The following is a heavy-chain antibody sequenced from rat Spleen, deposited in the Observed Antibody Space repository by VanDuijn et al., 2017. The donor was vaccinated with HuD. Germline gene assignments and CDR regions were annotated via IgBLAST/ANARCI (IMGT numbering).Heavy chain of an antibody. J-gene: IGHJ2*01. Sequence: VQLKESGPALVKPSQSLSLTCSVTGYSITSNFWGWIRKFPGDKMEWMGYISYSGSTGFNLSLKSRISITRDTSKNQFFLQLKSVTTEDTATYYCTTWDYYDNRFDYWGQGVMVTVSS. D-gene: IGHD1-6*01. CDR2: ISYSGST. CDR3: TTWDYYDNRFDY. V-gene: IGHV3-1*01. CDR1: GYSITSNF.